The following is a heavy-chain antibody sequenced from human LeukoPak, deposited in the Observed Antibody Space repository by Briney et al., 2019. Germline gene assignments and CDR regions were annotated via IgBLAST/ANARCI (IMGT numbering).Heavy chain of an antibody. CDR3: ARGNTSAWYPFDC. J-gene: IGHJ4*02. Sequence: PGGSLRLSCAASGFTFSDHYMDWVRQAPGKGLEWVGRTGNKANSYTTEYAASVKGRFTISRDDSKNSLFLQMNSLKSEDTAVYYCARGNTSAWYPFDCWGQGTLVTVSS. CDR1: GFTFSDHY. CDR2: TGNKANSYTT. V-gene: IGHV3-72*01. D-gene: IGHD6-19*01.